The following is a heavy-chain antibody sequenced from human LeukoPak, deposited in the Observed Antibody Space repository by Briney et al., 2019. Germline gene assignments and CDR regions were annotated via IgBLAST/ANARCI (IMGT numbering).Heavy chain of an antibody. CDR1: GFTFSDYY. CDR2: IYSGGST. D-gene: IGHD1-26*01. V-gene: IGHV3-66*01. CDR3: ASGFSPAIVGATGDAFDI. J-gene: IGHJ3*02. Sequence: GGSLRLSCAASGFTFSDYYMSWVRQAPGKGLEWVSVIYSGGSTYYADSVKGRFTISRDNSKNTLYLQMNSLRAEDTAVYYCASGFSPAIVGATGDAFDIWGQGTMVTVSS.